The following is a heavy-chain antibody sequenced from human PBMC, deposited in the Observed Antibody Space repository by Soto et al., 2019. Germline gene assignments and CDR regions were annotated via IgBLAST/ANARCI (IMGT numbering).Heavy chain of an antibody. CDR1: GFILSNDG. CDR3: ATAVAGAY. J-gene: IGHJ4*01. D-gene: IGHD6-19*01. CDR2: ISNDGTDK. V-gene: IGHV3-30*03. Sequence: TLRFSWAASGFILSNDGMHLVRQAPGKGLEWLAIISNDGTDKFYADCVKGRFSVSRDNSKSTLSLQMNSLRSDDTALYYCATAVAGAYWGHGTLVTVSS.